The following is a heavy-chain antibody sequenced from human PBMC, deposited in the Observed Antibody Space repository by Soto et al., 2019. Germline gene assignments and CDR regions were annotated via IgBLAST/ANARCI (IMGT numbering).Heavy chain of an antibody. V-gene: IGHV3-23*01. J-gene: IGHJ4*02. CDR2: ITYTGVST. D-gene: IGHD6-13*01. Sequence: PGGSLILSWAACEFSFDDDSMSWVRQAPGKGLEWVSSITYTGVSTYYADSVKGRFTISRDNSRDTLFLQMNSLRAEDTAIYYCAKSSVWYPYFDSWGQGTLVTVSS. CDR3: AKSSVWYPYFDS. CDR1: EFSFDDDS.